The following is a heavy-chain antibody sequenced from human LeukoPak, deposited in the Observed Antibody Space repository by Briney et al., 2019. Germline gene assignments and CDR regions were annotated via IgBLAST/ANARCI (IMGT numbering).Heavy chain of an antibody. J-gene: IGHJ6*02. CDR2: INPNSGGT. CDR1: GYTFTSYY. Sequence: ASVKVSCKASGYTFTSYYMHWVRQAPGQGLEWMGWINPNSGGTNYAQKFQGWVTMTRDTSISTAYMELSRLRSDDTAVYYCARSSSGYYYPIYYYYGMDVWGQGTTVTVSS. D-gene: IGHD3-22*01. V-gene: IGHV1-2*04. CDR3: ARSSSGYYYPIYYYYGMDV.